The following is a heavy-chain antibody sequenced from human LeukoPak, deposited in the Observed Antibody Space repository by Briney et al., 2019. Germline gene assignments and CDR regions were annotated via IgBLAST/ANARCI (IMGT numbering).Heavy chain of an antibody. V-gene: IGHV4-59*01. CDR1: GGSISSYY. Sequence: SETLSLTCTVSGGSISSYYWSWIRQPPGKGLEWIGYIYYSGSTNYNPSLKSRVTISVDTSKNQFSLKLSSVTAADTAVYYCARSSVTGYCSDGSCYSDPHAFDIWGQGTMVTVSS. J-gene: IGHJ3*02. CDR3: ARSSVTGYCSDGSCYSDPHAFDI. CDR2: IYYSGST. D-gene: IGHD2-15*01.